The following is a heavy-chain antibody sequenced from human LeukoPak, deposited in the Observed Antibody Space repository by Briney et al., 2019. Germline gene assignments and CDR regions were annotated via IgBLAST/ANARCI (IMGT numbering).Heavy chain of an antibody. CDR2: INPNSGGT. Sequence: ASVKVSCKASGYTFTGYYMHWVRQAPGQGLEWMGRINPNSGGTNYAQKFQGRVTMTRDTSISTAYMELTRLRSDDTAVYYCAKANDDGDAFDIWGQGTMVTVSS. CDR1: GYTFTGYY. V-gene: IGHV1-2*06. D-gene: IGHD3-16*01. CDR3: AKANDDGDAFDI. J-gene: IGHJ3*02.